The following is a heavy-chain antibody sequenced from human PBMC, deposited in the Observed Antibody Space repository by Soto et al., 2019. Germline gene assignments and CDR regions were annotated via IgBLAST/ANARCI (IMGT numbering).Heavy chain of an antibody. J-gene: IGHJ5*02. Sequence: GGSLRLSCAASGFTFSSYGMHWVRQAPGQGLAWVAVISYDGSDKYYSDSVKGRFTISRDDSKNMLYLQMSSLRPEDTAVYFCAKDRGRIADNWFDPWGKGTLVTVSS. V-gene: IGHV3-30*18. CDR2: ISYDGSDK. CDR3: AKDRGRIADNWFDP. CDR1: GFTFSSYG. D-gene: IGHD6-13*01.